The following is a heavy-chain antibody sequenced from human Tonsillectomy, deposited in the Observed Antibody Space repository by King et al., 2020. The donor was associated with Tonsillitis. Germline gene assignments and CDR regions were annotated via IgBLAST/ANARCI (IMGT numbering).Heavy chain of an antibody. CDR3: ARGPDYGDYAGSFDY. CDR2: ILPGDSET. CDR1: GYSFSSYW. V-gene: IGHV5-51*01. Sequence: VQLVESGAEVKKPGGSLKISCKGSGYSFSSYWIGWGRPMPGKGLEWVGIILPGDSETRYSPSFQGQVTLSADKSISTAYLQWSSLKASDTAMYYCARGPDYGDYAGSFDYWGQGTLVTVSS. D-gene: IGHD4-17*01. J-gene: IGHJ4*02.